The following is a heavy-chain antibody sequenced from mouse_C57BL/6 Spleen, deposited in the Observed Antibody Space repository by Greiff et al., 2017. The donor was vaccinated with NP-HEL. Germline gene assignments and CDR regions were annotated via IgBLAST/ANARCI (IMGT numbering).Heavy chain of an antibody. Sequence: VQLQQSGPELVKPGASFPLSFPSSGYSFTDYNMNWVKQSNGKSLEWIGVINPNYGTTSYNQKFKGKATLTVDQSASTAYMQLNSLTSEDSAVYYCARFSPYYKDLDYWGQGTTLTVSS. V-gene: IGHV1-39*01. J-gene: IGHJ2*01. D-gene: IGHD2-12*01. CDR1: GYSFTDYN. CDR3: ARFSPYYKDLDY. CDR2: INPNYGTT.